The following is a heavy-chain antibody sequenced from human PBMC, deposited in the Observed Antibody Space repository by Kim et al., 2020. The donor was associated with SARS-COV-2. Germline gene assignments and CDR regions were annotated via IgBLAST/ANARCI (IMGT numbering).Heavy chain of an antibody. J-gene: IGHJ5*02. Sequence: ASVKVSCKASGYTFAQFAMHWVRQAPGQSLEWMGWINAANGDTKYSPKLQGRVTITRDTSASTAYMELSSLRSEDTAVYYCASLGITSLGRFDPWGQGTLVTVSS. D-gene: IGHD1-20*01. CDR3: ASLGITSLGRFDP. CDR1: GYTFAQFA. CDR2: INAANGDT. V-gene: IGHV1-3*01.